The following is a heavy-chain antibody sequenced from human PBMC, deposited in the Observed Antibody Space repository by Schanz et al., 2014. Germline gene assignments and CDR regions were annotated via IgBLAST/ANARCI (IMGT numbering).Heavy chain of an antibody. D-gene: IGHD3-3*01. CDR3: ARGVDVWDR. V-gene: IGHV1-18*01. Sequence: QVQLVQSGADVKKPGSSVRVSCKASGGTFSRLTFSWVRQAPGQGPEFMGWISTFRNEDTNSAQRFQGRLTMTTDTSTSTAYMELRSLRSDDTAVYYCARGVDVWDRWGQGTLVIVSS. CDR2: ISTFRNEDT. CDR1: GGTFSRLT. J-gene: IGHJ4*02.